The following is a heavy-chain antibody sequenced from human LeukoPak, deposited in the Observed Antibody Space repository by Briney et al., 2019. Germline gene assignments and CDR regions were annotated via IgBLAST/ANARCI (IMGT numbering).Heavy chain of an antibody. Sequence: SETLSLTCTVSGGSISSYYWSWIRQPPGKGLEWIGYIYYSGSTNYNPSLKSRVTISVDTSKNQFSLKLSSVTAADTAVYYCARGSGGVIVATTILDYWGQGTLVTVSS. CDR3: ARGSGGVIVATTILDY. V-gene: IGHV4-59*01. D-gene: IGHD5-12*01. J-gene: IGHJ4*02. CDR1: GGSISSYY. CDR2: IYYSGST.